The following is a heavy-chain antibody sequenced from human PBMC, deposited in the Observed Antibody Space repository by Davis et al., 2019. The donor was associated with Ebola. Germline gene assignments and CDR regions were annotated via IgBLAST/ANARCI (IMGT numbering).Heavy chain of an antibody. CDR1: GFTFSSYG. D-gene: IGHD3-16*01. V-gene: IGHV3-30*03. CDR2: ISYDGSNK. J-gene: IGHJ4*02. Sequence: PGGSLRLSCAASGFTFSSYGMHWVRQAPGKGLEWVAVISYDGSNKYFADSVKGRFTISRDNSKNTLYLQMNSLRAEDTAVYYCARNDGASYLRFFDYWGQGALVTVSS. CDR3: ARNDGASYLRFFDY.